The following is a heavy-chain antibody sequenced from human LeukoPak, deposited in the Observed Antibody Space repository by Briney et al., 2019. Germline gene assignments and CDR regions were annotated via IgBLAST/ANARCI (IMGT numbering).Heavy chain of an antibody. J-gene: IGHJ4*02. D-gene: IGHD5-18*01. CDR1: GFTFSSYW. V-gene: IGHV3-7*03. Sequence: GGSLRLSCAASGFTFSSYWMSWVRQASGKGLEWVANIKQDGSEKYYVDSVRGRFTISRDNAKNSLYLQMNSLRAEDTAVYYCARDGASRYSYGLYYFDYWGQGTLVTVSS. CDR2: IKQDGSEK. CDR3: ARDGASRYSYGLYYFDY.